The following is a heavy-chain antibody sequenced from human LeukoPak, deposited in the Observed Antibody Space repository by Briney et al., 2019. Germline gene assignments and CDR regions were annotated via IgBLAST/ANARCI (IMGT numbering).Heavy chain of an antibody. Sequence: GGSLRLSCVAPGFTFSDHSMIWIRQAPGKGLEWLSYITTRSSFTNYADSVKGRLTITRDNAKNSLFLQMISLRAEDTAIYYCARGSAWDPDYWGQGTLVTVSS. CDR3: ARGSAWDPDY. CDR2: ITTRSSFT. J-gene: IGHJ4*01. CDR1: GFTFSDHS. V-gene: IGHV3-11*06. D-gene: IGHD3-3*01.